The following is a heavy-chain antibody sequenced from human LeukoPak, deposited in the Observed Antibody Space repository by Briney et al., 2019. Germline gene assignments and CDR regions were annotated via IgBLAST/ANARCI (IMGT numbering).Heavy chain of an antibody. CDR2: IKSKTDGGTT. Sequence: GGSLRLSSAASGFTFSNAWMSWVRQAPGKGLEWVGRIKSKTDGGTTDYAAPVKGRFTISRDDSKNTLYLQMNSLKTEDTAVYYCTTRGGSYGGFRFDYWGQGTLVTVSS. CDR3: TTRGGSYGGFRFDY. CDR1: GFTFSNAW. V-gene: IGHV3-15*01. J-gene: IGHJ4*02. D-gene: IGHD1-26*01.